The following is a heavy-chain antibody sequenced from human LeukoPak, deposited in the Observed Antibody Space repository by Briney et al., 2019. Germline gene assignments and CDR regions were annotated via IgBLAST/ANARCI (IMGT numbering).Heavy chain of an antibody. J-gene: IGHJ3*02. Sequence: SETLSLTCAVYGGSFSGYYWSWIRQPPGKGLEWIGEINHSGSTNYNPSLKSRVTISVDTSKNQFSLKLSSVTAADTAVYYCARDFLGAHAFDIWGQGTMVTVSS. V-gene: IGHV4-34*01. CDR2: INHSGST. D-gene: IGHD3-16*01. CDR3: ARDFLGAHAFDI. CDR1: GGSFSGYY.